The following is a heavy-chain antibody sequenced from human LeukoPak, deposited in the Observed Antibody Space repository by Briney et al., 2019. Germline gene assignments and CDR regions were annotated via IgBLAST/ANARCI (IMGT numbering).Heavy chain of an antibody. CDR3: AKDLSGCSSTSCYYYFDY. D-gene: IGHD2-2*01. Sequence: AGGSLRLSCAASGFTFSSYAMSWVRQAPGKGLEWVSAISGSGGSTYYADSVKGRFTISRDNSKNTLYLQMNSLRAEDTAVYYCAKDLSGCSSTSCYYYFDYWGQGTLVTVSS. CDR2: ISGSGGST. V-gene: IGHV3-23*01. J-gene: IGHJ4*02. CDR1: GFTFSSYA.